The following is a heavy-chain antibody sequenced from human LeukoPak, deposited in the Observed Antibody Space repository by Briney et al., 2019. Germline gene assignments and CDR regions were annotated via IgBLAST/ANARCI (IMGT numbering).Heavy chain of an antibody. CDR2: IWYDGTKI. CDR3: ARYGGVLSGYAFDH. Sequence: PGGSLRLSCAASGFTFSSYGMHWVRQAPGKGLEWVAVIWYDGTKIHYADSVKGRSTISRDNSKNTLYLEMKSLRVEDTAVYYCARYGGVLSGYAFDHWGQGTLVTVSS. J-gene: IGHJ4*02. V-gene: IGHV3-33*01. CDR1: GFTFSSYG. D-gene: IGHD3-3*01.